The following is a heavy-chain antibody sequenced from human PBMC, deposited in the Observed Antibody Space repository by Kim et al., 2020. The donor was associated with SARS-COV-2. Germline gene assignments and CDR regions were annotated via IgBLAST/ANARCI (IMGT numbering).Heavy chain of an antibody. CDR2: IYYSGST. D-gene: IGHD5-18*01. CDR3: ARGDSYGFWFDP. V-gene: IGHV4-59*01. J-gene: IGHJ5*02. CDR1: GDSISSYY. Sequence: SETLSLTCTVSGDSISSYYWSWIRQPPGKGLEWIGYIYYSGSTNYNPSLKSRVTISVDTSKNQFSLKLSSVTAADTAVYYCARGDSYGFWFDPWGQGTLVTVSS.